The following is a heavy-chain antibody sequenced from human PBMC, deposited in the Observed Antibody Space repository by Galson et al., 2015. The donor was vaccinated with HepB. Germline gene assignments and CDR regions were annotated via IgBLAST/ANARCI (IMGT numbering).Heavy chain of an antibody. CDR2: INPNSGGT. V-gene: IGHV1-2*06. J-gene: IGHJ4*02. Sequence: SVKVSCKASGYTFTGYYMHWVRQAPGQGLEWMGRINPNSGGTNYAQKFQGRVTMTRDTSISTAYMELSRLRSDDTAVYYCARVHHDYGDYEWDYWGQGTLVTVSS. D-gene: IGHD4-17*01. CDR3: ARVHHDYGDYEWDY. CDR1: GYTFTGYY.